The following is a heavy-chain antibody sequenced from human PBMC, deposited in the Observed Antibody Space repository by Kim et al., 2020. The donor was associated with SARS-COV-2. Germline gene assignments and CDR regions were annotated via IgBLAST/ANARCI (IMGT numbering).Heavy chain of an antibody. CDR2: IWYDGSNK. J-gene: IGHJ6*02. Sequence: GGSLRLSCAASGFTFSSYGMHWVRQAPGKGLEWVAVIWYDGSNKYYADSVKGRFTISRDNSKNTLYLQMNSLRAEDTAVYYCAKSAVTAVSYYYGMDVWGQGTTVTVSS. D-gene: IGHD4-17*01. CDR1: GFTFSSYG. V-gene: IGHV3-33*06. CDR3: AKSAVTAVSYYYGMDV.